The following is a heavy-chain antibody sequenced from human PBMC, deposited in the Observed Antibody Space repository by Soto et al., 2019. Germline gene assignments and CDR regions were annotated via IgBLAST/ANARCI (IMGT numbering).Heavy chain of an antibody. D-gene: IGHD1-7*01. CDR3: SKGIGTTRLYSMDV. Sequence: GGSLRLSCVASGFTFHTYVMNWVRQAPGKGLEWVSGISASGDSTFYADSLKGRFTISRDNSRNTLYLQMNSLRADDTAVYYCSKGIGTTRLYSMDVWGQGTTVTVS. J-gene: IGHJ6*02. CDR1: GFTFHTYV. CDR2: ISASGDST. V-gene: IGHV3-23*01.